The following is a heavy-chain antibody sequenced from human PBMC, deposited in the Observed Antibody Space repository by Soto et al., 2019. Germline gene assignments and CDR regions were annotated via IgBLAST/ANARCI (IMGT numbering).Heavy chain of an antibody. CDR3: ARGFDP. CDR1: GYTFTGYN. CDR2: INPNSGGT. Sequence: ASVKVYFKASGYTFTGYNMHLVRQGPGQGLEWMGWINPNSGGTDYAQKFQGRVTMTRDTSISTAYMELSRLRSDDAAVYYCARGFDPWGQGTMVIVSS. V-gene: IGHV1-2*02. J-gene: IGHJ5*02.